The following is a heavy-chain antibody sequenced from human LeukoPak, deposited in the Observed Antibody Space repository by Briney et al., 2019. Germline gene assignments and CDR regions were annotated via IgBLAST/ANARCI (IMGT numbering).Heavy chain of an antibody. CDR3: ARGQWLGHDAFDI. V-gene: IGHV1-46*01. D-gene: IGHD6-19*01. CDR1: GYTFSSYY. J-gene: IGHJ3*02. Sequence: ASVKVSRKASGYTFSSYYMHWVRQAPGQGLEWMGIINPSGSTSNAQKFQGRVTMTRDMSTTTVYMELSSLRSEDTAVYYCARGQWLGHDAFDIWGLGTMVTVSS. CDR2: INPSGST.